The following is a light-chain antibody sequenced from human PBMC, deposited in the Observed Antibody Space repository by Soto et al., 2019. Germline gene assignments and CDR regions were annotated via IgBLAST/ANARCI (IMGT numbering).Light chain of an antibody. CDR3: NSYSSSTTPYL. Sequence: QSVLTQPASVSGSPGQSITISFPGTSSDVGGYNYVSWYQQHPGKAPKLMISDVSNRPSGVSIRFSGSKSGNTASLTISGLQAEDEADYYCNSYSSSTTPYLFGTGTKVTVL. CDR1: SSDVGGYNY. V-gene: IGLV2-14*01. CDR2: DVS. J-gene: IGLJ1*01.